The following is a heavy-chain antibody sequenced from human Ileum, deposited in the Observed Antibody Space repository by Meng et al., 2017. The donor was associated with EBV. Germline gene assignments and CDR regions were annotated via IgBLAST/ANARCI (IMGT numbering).Heavy chain of an antibody. CDR1: GLTFSSFW. J-gene: IGHJ1*01. CDR3: ARVGDYAYKD. V-gene: IGHV3-74*01. D-gene: IGHD4-17*01. CDR2: INGDGTST. Sequence: VRRVEAGGGLVQPWGSLRLSCAVSGLTFSSFWMHWVRQGPGKGLVWVSRINGDGTSTSYADSVKGRFTISRDNAKNTLYLQMNSLRAEDTAVYYCARVGDYAYKDWGQGTLVTVSS.